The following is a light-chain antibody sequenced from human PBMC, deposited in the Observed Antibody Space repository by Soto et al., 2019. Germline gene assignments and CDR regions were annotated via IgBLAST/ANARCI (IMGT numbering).Light chain of an antibody. CDR2: EVS. CDR1: SSDVGGYDY. J-gene: IGLJ1*01. V-gene: IGLV2-8*01. CDR3: SSYAGSNNFV. Sequence: QSALTQPASVSGSLGQSITISCTGTSSDVGGYDYVSWYRQHPGKVPKLMIYEVSERPSGVPDRFSGSKSSNTASLTVSGLQAEDEADYYCSSYAGSNNFVFGTGTKLTVL.